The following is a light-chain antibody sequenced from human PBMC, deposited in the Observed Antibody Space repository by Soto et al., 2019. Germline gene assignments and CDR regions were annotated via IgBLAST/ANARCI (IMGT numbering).Light chain of an antibody. Sequence: QSVFSRFRNKNYLGWFQQKPGQTPRLLIYWASTRESGVSDRFSGSGSGTDFTLTIDSLQAEDVAVYYCQQYYTTPTWTFGQGTKVDIK. CDR1: QSVFSRFRNKNY. J-gene: IGKJ1*01. V-gene: IGKV4-1*01. CDR3: QQYYTTPTWT. CDR2: WAS.